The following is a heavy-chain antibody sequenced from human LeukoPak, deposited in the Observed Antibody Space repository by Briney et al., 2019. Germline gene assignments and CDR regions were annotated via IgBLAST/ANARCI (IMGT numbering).Heavy chain of an antibody. CDR1: GFTFSSYA. CDR2: ISGSGGST. J-gene: IGHJ4*02. CDR3: AKDKGRTMVRGSFDY. Sequence: GGSLRLSCAASGFTFSSYAMSWVRQAPGKGLEWVSAISGSGGSTYYADSVKGRFTISRNNSKNTLYLQMNSLRAEDTAVYYCAKDKGRTMVRGSFDYWGQGTLVTVSS. V-gene: IGHV3-23*01. D-gene: IGHD3-10*01.